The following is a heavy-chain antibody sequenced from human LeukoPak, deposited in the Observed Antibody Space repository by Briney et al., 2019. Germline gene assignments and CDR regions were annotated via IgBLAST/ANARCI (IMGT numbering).Heavy chain of an antibody. V-gene: IGHV1-69*01. D-gene: IGHD3-22*01. CDR3: AREKAYDSSGYYYNY. Sequence: SVKVSCKASGGTFSSYAISWVRQAPGQGLEWMGGIIPIFGTANYAQKFQGRVTITADESTSTAYMELRSLRSDDTAVYYCAREKAYDSSGYYYNYWGQGTLVTVSS. J-gene: IGHJ4*02. CDR2: IIPIFGTA. CDR1: GGTFSSYA.